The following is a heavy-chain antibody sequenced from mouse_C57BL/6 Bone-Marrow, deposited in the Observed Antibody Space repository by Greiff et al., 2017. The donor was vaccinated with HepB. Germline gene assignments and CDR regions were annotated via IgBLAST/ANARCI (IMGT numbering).Heavy chain of an antibody. CDR1: GFNIKDYY. CDR2: IDPEDGET. V-gene: IGHV14-2*01. J-gene: IGHJ3*01. D-gene: IGHD1-2*01. CDR3: ASLRRRFAY. Sequence: EVQLQQSGAELVKPGASVKLSCTASGFNIKDYYMHWVKQRTEQGLEWIGRIDPEDGETKYAPKCQGKATITADTSSNTAYLQLSSLTSEDTAVYYCASLRRRFAYWGQGTLVTVSA.